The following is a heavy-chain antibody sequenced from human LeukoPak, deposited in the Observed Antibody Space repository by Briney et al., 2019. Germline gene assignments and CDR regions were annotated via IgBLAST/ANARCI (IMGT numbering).Heavy chain of an antibody. CDR1: GFSFSSYE. CDR2: ISSSGNTK. J-gene: IGHJ4*02. Sequence: PGGSLRLSCAASGFSFSSYEMIWVRQAPGKGLEWISYISSSGNTKYYTDSVKGRFTISRDNAKNSLYLQMNSLRAEGAAVYYCARVSLYDSSGYYLYYFDYWGQGTLVTVSS. D-gene: IGHD3-22*01. CDR3: ARVSLYDSSGYYLYYFDY. V-gene: IGHV3-48*03.